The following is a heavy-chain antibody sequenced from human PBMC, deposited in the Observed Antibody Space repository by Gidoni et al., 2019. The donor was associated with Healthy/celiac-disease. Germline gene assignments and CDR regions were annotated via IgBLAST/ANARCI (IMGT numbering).Heavy chain of an antibody. J-gene: IGHJ6*02. CDR1: GFTFSSYA. D-gene: IGHD2-2*01. CDR3: AKVGGPAAMAFSYYYGMDV. V-gene: IGHV3-23*01. Sequence: EVQLLESGGGLVQPGGSLRLSCAASGFTFSSYAMSWVRQAPGKGLEWVSAISGSGGSTYYADAVKGRFTISRDNSKNTLYLQMNSLRAEDTAVYYCAKVGGPAAMAFSYYYGMDVWGQGTTVTVSS. CDR2: ISGSGGST.